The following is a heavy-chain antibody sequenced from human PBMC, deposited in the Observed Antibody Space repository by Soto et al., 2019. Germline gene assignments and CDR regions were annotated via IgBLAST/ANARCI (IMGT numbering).Heavy chain of an antibody. J-gene: IGHJ4*02. CDR3: ARGGHVVVVTAALDY. V-gene: IGHV1-46*01. CDR2: VNPSGGHT. CDR1: GDTFTDYY. Sequence: QVQLMQSGAEVKKPGASVKVSCKASGDTFTDYYIHWVRQAPGQGLEWMGTVNPSGGHTTYAQHFLGRVTMTRDTSTITLYMDLTSLTSDDTAIYYCARGGHVVVVTAALDYWGQGTLVTVSS. D-gene: IGHD2-21*02.